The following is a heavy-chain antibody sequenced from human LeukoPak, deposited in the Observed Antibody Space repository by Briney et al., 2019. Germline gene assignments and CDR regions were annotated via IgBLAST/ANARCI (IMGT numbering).Heavy chain of an antibody. CDR3: TSGGVVAAIFGY. CDR2: IYHSGST. J-gene: IGHJ4*02. D-gene: IGHD2-15*01. V-gene: IGHV4-34*01. Sequence: PSETLSLTCAVYGGSFSGYYWSWIRQPPGKGLEWIGSIYHSGSTYYNPSLKSRVTISVDTSKNQFSLKLSSVTAADTAVYYCTSGGVVAAIFGYWGQGTLVTVSS. CDR1: GGSFSGYY.